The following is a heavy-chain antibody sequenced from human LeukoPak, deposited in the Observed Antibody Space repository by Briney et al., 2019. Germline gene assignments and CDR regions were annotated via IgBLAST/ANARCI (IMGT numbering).Heavy chain of an antibody. D-gene: IGHD2-8*02. CDR3: ATYRQVLLPFES. Sequence: GGSRRLSCAASGFTFSSYEMNWVRQPPGKGPEWVSSIFPSGGEIHYADSVRGRFTISRDNSKSTLSLQMNSLRAEDTAIYYCATYRQVLLPFESWGQGTLVTVSS. CDR2: IFPSGGEI. J-gene: IGHJ4*02. CDR1: GFTFSSYE. V-gene: IGHV3-23*01.